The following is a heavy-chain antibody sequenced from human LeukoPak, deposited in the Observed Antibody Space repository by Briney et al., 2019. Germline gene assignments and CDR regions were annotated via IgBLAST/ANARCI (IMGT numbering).Heavy chain of an antibody. J-gene: IGHJ4*02. CDR1: GYSISSGYY. CDR3: ARDPPTADY. CDR2: IYHSGST. Sequence: PSETLSLTCAVSGYSISSGYYWGWIRQPPGKGLEWIGSIYHSGSTYYNPSLKSRVTISVDTSKNQFSLKLSSVTAADTAVYYCARDPPTADYWGQGTLVTVSS. V-gene: IGHV4-38-2*02.